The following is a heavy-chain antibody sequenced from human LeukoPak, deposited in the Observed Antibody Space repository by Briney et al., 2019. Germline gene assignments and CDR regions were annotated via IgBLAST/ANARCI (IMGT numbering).Heavy chain of an antibody. CDR1: GGSVSSGSYY. V-gene: IGHV4-61*01. J-gene: IGHJ6*02. D-gene: IGHD2-2*01. CDR3: ASLYCSSTSCYQPSGGMDV. CDR2: IYYSGST. Sequence: SETLSLTCTVSGGSVSSGSYYWSWIRQPPGKGLEWIGYIYYSGSTNYNPSLKSRVTISVDTSKNQFSLKLSSVTAADTAVYYCASLYCSSTSCYQPSGGMDVWGQGTTVTVSS.